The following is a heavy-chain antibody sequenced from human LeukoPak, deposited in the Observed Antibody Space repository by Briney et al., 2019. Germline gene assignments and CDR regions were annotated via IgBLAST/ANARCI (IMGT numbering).Heavy chain of an antibody. J-gene: IGHJ3*02. CDR1: GFTFSNYW. CDR2: IKPDGSEK. D-gene: IGHD4-17*01. Sequence: GGSLRLSCTASGFTFSNYWMTWVRQAPGKGLEWVTFIKPDGSEKYYVDSVEGRFTISRDNAKNSLYLQMNSLRAEDTAMYYCARVPGDYGGAFDIWGQGTMVTVSS. V-gene: IGHV3-7*03. CDR3: ARVPGDYGGAFDI.